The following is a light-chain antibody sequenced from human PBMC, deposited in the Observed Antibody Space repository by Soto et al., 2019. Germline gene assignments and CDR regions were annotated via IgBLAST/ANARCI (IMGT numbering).Light chain of an antibody. CDR2: EVN. V-gene: IGLV2-8*01. J-gene: IGLJ1*01. CDR3: TSHAGTINFPYI. CDR1: SSDVGADNY. Sequence: QSVLTQPPSASGSPGQSVTISCPGTSSDVGADNYVSWNQHHPGKAPKLMVYEVNKRPSGVPDRFSGSKSGNTASLTVSGLQAEDEADYYCTSHAGTINFPYIFGTGT.